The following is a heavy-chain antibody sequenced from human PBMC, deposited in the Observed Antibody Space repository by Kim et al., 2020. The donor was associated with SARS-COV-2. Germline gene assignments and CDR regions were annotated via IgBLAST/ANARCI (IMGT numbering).Heavy chain of an antibody. CDR3: TRHHQYYYDNKNAFDI. V-gene: IGHV3-73*01. Sequence: GGSLRLSCAASGFTFSGSAMHWVRQASGKGLEWVGRIRSKANSYATAYAASVKGRFTISRDDSKNTAYLQMNSLKTEDTAVYYCTRHHQYYYDNKNAFDIWGQGTMVTVSS. J-gene: IGHJ3*02. CDR2: IRSKANSYAT. CDR1: GFTFSGSA. D-gene: IGHD3-22*01.